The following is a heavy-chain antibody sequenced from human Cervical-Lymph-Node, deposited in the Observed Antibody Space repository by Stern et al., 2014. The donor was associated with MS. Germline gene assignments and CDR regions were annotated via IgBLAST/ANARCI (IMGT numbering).Heavy chain of an antibody. V-gene: IGHV1-46*01. CDR3: VRLRGYNVLTGYLDY. CDR2: INPSGDST. D-gene: IGHD3-9*01. CDR1: GYTFTNYY. J-gene: IGHJ4*02. Sequence: QVQLVESGAEVKKPGASVKISCKASGYTFTNYYMHWVRQAPGQGLEWMGIINPSGDSTSYAQKFEGRVTMTRDTSTSTVNMELSSLTSGDTAVYYCVRLRGYNVLTGYLDYWGQGTLVTVSS.